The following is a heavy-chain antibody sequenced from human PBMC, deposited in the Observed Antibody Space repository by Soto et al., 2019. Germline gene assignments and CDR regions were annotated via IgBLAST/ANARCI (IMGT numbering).Heavy chain of an antibody. D-gene: IGHD1-7*01. Sequence: QVQLVQSGAEVKKPGASVKVSCKASGYTFTSYGISWVRQAPGQGLERMGWISAYNGNTNYAQKLQGRVTMTTDTSTSTAYMELRSLRSDDTAVYYCARDPAGTTPSFWFDPWGQGTLVTVSS. V-gene: IGHV1-18*01. CDR2: ISAYNGNT. CDR3: ARDPAGTTPSFWFDP. J-gene: IGHJ5*02. CDR1: GYTFTSYG.